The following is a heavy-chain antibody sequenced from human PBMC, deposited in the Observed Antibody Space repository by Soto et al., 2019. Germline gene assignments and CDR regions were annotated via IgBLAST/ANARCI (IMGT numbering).Heavy chain of an antibody. D-gene: IGHD2-2*01. J-gene: IGHJ5*02. V-gene: IGHV1-69*02. CDR3: ARPLGGYCSSTSCLEGWFDP. CDR2: IIPILGIA. CDR1: GGTFSSYT. Sequence: ASVKVSCKASGGTFSSYTISWVRQAPGQGLEWMGRIIPILGIANYAQKFQGRVTITADKSTSTAYMELSSLRSEDTAVYYCARPLGGYCSSTSCLEGWFDPWGQGTLVTVSS.